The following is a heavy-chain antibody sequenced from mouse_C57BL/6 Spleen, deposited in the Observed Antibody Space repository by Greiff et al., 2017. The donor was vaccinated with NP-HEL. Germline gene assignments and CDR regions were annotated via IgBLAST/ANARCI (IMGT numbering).Heavy chain of an antibody. Sequence: QVHVKQPGAELVKPGASVKLSCKASGYTFTSYWMQWVKQRPGQGLEWIGEIDPSDSYTNYNQKFKGKATLTVDTSSSTAYMQLSSLTSEDSAVYYCARLLYYGNGAMDYWGQGTSVTVSS. D-gene: IGHD2-1*01. CDR3: ARLLYYGNGAMDY. V-gene: IGHV1-50*01. CDR1: GYTFTSYW. J-gene: IGHJ4*01. CDR2: IDPSDSYT.